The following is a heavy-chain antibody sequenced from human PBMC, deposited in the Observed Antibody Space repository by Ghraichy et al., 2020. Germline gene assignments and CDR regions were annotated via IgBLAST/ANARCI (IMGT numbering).Heavy chain of an antibody. CDR1: GFTFSNFW. CDR3: ARGYDSSGYYY. J-gene: IGHJ4*02. V-gene: IGHV3-7*01. Sequence: GGSLRLSCAASGFTFSNFWMTWVRQAPGKGLEWVANIKEDGSAKYYVDSVKGRFTVSRDNAKNSLYLQMNSLRAEDTGVYYCARGYDSSGYYYWGQGTLVTVSS. CDR2: IKEDGSAK. D-gene: IGHD3-22*01.